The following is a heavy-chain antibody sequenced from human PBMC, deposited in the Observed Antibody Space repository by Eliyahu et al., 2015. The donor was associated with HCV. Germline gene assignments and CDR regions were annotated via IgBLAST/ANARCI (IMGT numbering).Heavy chain of an antibody. CDR2: IKSKTDGGTT. J-gene: IGHJ6*03. V-gene: IGHV3-15*01. CDR3: TTGAPGGFDYYLDV. CDR1: GFTFSKAW. D-gene: IGHD3-10*01. Sequence: EVQLVESGGGLVKPGGSRRLSCAASGFTFSKAWMSWXRQXPGKGLEWIGXIKSKTDGGTTDYAAPVKGRFTISRDDSKSTLYLQMNSLKTEDTAVYYCTTGAPGGFDYYLDVWGQGTTVTVSS.